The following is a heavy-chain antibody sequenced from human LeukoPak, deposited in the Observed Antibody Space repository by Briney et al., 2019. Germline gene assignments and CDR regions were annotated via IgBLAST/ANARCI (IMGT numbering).Heavy chain of an antibody. D-gene: IGHD1-26*01. J-gene: IGHJ3*02. CDR3: TRDSYSGNHYGTFDI. CDR1: GFTLSSYG. Sequence: GGSLRLSCAASGFTLSSYGMHWVRQAPGKGLEWMAVIWYDGSNKYYADSVKGRFTISRDNSKNTLYLQMNSLRAEDTAVYYCTRDSYSGNHYGTFDIWGQGTMVTVSS. CDR2: IWYDGSNK. V-gene: IGHV3-33*01.